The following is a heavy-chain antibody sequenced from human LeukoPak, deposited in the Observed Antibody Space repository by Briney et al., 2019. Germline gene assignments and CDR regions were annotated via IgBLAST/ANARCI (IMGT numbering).Heavy chain of an antibody. Sequence: GGSLRLSCAASGFTVSSNYMSWVRQAPGKGLERVSVIYSGGSTYYADSVKGRFTISRDNSKNTLYLQMNSLRAEDTAVYYCARERSQWLTDYWGQGTLVTVSS. V-gene: IGHV3-53*01. J-gene: IGHJ4*02. CDR2: IYSGGST. CDR1: GFTVSSNY. CDR3: ARERSQWLTDY. D-gene: IGHD6-19*01.